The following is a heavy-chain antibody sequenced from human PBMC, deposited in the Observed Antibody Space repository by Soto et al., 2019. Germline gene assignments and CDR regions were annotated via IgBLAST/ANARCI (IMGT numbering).Heavy chain of an antibody. CDR3: AGGVGATTGIWVSYYGIDV. CDR1: GFTVSSYE. V-gene: IGHV3-48*03. CDR2: ISSSGSTI. Sequence: GGALRVSCAASGFTVSSYEMNWVRQAPGKGLEWVSYISSSGSTIYYADSVKGRFTISRDNAKNSLYLQMNSLRAEDTAVYYCAGGVGATTGIWVSYYGIDVWRQVTTVPVS. D-gene: IGHD1-26*01. J-gene: IGHJ6*02.